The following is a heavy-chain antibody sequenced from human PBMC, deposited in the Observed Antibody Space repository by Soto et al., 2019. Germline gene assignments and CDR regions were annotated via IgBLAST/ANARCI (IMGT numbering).Heavy chain of an antibody. Sequence: ASVKVSCKASGYTFTGYAMHWVRQAPGQRLEWMGWVNAGNGNTKYSQKFQGRVTITRDTSAGAAYMELSSLSSEDTAVYYCARADDGAAELDYWGQGTLVTVSS. J-gene: IGHJ4*02. D-gene: IGHD4-17*01. CDR3: ARADDGAAELDY. CDR2: VNAGNGNT. V-gene: IGHV1-3*01. CDR1: GYTFTGYA.